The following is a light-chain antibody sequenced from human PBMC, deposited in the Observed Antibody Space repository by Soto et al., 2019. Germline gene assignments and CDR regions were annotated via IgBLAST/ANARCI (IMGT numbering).Light chain of an antibody. CDR1: QTVTSSY. CDR3: RQYGSSPLT. J-gene: IGKJ3*01. Sequence: EIVLTQSPGTLSLSPGERATLTCRASQTVTSSYLAWYQQKPGQAPRLLMYGASSRATGIPDRFSGSGSGTDFTLTISRLEPEDFAVYYCRQYGSSPLTFGPGTKVDIK. V-gene: IGKV3-20*01. CDR2: GAS.